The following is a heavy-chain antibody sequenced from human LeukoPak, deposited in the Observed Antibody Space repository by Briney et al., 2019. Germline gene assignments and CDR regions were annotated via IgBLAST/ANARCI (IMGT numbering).Heavy chain of an antibody. V-gene: IGHV1-18*01. Sequence: ASVKVSCKASGYTFTSYGISWVRQAPGQGLEWMGWISAYNGNTNYAQKLQGRVTMTTDTSTSTAYMELRSLRSDDTAVYYCARSPSGWYGSDAFDIWGQGTMVTVSS. CDR2: ISAYNGNT. CDR1: GYTFTSYG. J-gene: IGHJ3*02. CDR3: ARSPSGWYGSDAFDI. D-gene: IGHD6-19*01.